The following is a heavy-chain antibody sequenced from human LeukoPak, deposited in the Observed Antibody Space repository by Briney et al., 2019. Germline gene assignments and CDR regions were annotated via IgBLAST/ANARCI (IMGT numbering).Heavy chain of an antibody. CDR1: GYTFTDYY. V-gene: IGHV1-2*02. Sequence: ASVKVSCKASGYTFTDYYMHWVRQAPGQGLEWMGWINPDSGCKNYPQRLQGRVTMTSDTSISTAYMELSRLRSDDTAFYYCARAGVWDYNDSSGYHNGAFDIWGQGTMVTVSS. CDR3: ARAGVWDYNDSSGYHNGAFDI. D-gene: IGHD3-22*01. CDR2: INPDSGCK. J-gene: IGHJ3*02.